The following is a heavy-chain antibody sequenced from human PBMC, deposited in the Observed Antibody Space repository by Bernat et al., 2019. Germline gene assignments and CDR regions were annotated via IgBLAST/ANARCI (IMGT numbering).Heavy chain of an antibody. V-gene: IGHV1-69*08. Sequence: QVQLVQSGAEVKKPGSSVKVSCKASGGTFSSYTISWVRQAPGQGLEWMGRIIPILGIANYAQKFKGGVTITADKSTSTAYMELSSLRSEDTAVYYCARERLPYDSSGIGDAFDVWGQGTMVTVSS. CDR1: GGTFSSYT. J-gene: IGHJ3*01. CDR2: IIPILGIA. CDR3: ARERLPYDSSGIGDAFDV. D-gene: IGHD3-22*01.